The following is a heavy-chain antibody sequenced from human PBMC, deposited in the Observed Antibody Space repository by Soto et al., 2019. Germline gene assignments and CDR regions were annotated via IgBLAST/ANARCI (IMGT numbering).Heavy chain of an antibody. D-gene: IGHD3-10*01. CDR1: GFTFDDYT. V-gene: IGHV3-43*01. CDR2: ISWDGGST. Sequence: LRLSCAASGFTFDDYTMHWVRQAPGKGLEWVSLISWDGGSTYYADSVKGRFTISRDNSKNSPYLQMNSLRTEDTALYYCAKDTMALSHYGMDVWGQGTTVTVSS. J-gene: IGHJ6*02. CDR3: AKDTMALSHYGMDV.